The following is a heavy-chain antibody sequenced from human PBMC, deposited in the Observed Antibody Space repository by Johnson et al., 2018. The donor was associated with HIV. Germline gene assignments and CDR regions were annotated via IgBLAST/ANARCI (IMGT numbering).Heavy chain of an antibody. D-gene: IGHD3-10*01. Sequence: QVQLVESGGGVVRPGGSLRLSCAASGFTFSSYGIHWVRQVPGKGLEWVAVISYDGSNKYYAGSVKGRFTVSRDNSQNTLYLEMNGLRPEDTALYYCAKSTQASIVRESGPYGAFDIWGQGTMVTVSS. CDR1: GFTFSSYG. V-gene: IGHV3-30*18. CDR2: ISYDGSNK. CDR3: AKSTQASIVRESGPYGAFDI. J-gene: IGHJ3*02.